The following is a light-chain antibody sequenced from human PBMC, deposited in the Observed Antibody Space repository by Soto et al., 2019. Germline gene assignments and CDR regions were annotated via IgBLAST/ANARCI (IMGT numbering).Light chain of an antibody. J-gene: IGKJ2*01. Sequence: DIQMTQSPSSLSASVGDRVTISCRASQSISSYLNWYQQKPGKAPKLLIYAASNLESGVPSRFSGSGSGTDFTLTISSLQPEDFATYHCQQSYSPPRTFGQGTKLEIK. V-gene: IGKV1-39*01. CDR1: QSISSY. CDR2: AAS. CDR3: QQSYSPPRT.